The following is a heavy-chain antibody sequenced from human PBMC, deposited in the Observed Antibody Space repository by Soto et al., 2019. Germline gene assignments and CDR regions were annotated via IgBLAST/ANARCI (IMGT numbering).Heavy chain of an antibody. CDR3: ARDHIVVVPAAKDWFDP. J-gene: IGHJ5*02. CDR1: GYTFTSYG. D-gene: IGHD2-2*01. CDR2: ISAYNGNT. V-gene: IGHV1-18*01. Sequence: ASVKVSCKASGYTFTSYGISWVRQAPGQGLEWMGWISAYNGNTNYAQKLQGRVTMTTDTSTSTAYMELRSLRSDDTAVYYCARDHIVVVPAAKDWFDPWGQGTLVTVS.